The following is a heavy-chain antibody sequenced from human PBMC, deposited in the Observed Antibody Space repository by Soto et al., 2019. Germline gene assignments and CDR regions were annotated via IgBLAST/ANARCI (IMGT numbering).Heavy chain of an antibody. J-gene: IGHJ6*03. D-gene: IGHD2-15*01. CDR1: GFPFSSYA. CDR2: ISDSGST. Sequence: PGGSLRLSCAASGFPFSSYAMSWVRQAPGKGLEWVSTISDSGSTYYADSVKGRFTISRDISKNTLYVQMSSLRAEDTAVYYCAKGGEGYCSGTSCLYHMDAWGKGTTVTVSS. V-gene: IGHV3-23*01. CDR3: AKGGEGYCSGTSCLYHMDA.